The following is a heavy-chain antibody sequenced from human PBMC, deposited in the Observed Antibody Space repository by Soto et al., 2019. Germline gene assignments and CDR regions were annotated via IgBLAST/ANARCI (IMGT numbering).Heavy chain of an antibody. CDR1: SGSISSSNW. D-gene: IGHD3-10*01. CDR3: ARGEYGSGLRPQENAFDI. V-gene: IGHV4-4*02. Sequence: SETLSLTCAVSSGSISSSNWWSWVRQPPGKGLEWIGEIYHSGSTNYNPSLKSRVTISVDKSKNQLSLKLSSVTAADTAVYYCARGEYGSGLRPQENAFDIWGQGTMVTVSS. J-gene: IGHJ3*02. CDR2: IYHSGST.